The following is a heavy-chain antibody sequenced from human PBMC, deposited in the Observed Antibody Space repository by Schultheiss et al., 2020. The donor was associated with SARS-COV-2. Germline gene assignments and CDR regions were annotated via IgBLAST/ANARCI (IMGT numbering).Heavy chain of an antibody. D-gene: IGHD1-26*01. V-gene: IGHV1-69*13. J-gene: IGHJ4*02. Sequence: SVKVSCKASGGTFSSYAISWVRQAPGQGLEWMGGIIPIFGTANYAQKFQGRVTITADESTSTAYMELSSLRSEDTAVYYCAKDSSSGSYSPYYFDYWGQGTLVTVSS. CDR2: IIPIFGTA. CDR3: AKDSSSGSYSPYYFDY. CDR1: GGTFSSYA.